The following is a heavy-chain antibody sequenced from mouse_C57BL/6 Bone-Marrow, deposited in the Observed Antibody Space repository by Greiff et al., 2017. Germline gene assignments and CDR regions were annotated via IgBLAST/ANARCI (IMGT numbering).Heavy chain of an antibody. Sequence: QVHVKQSGAELARPGASVKLSCKASGYTFTSYGISWVKQRTGQGLEWIGEIYPRSGNTYYNEKFKGKATLTADKSSSTAYMELRSLTSEDSAVYFCARVGLYLFDYWGQGTTLTVSS. CDR1: GYTFTSYG. CDR3: ARVGLYLFDY. V-gene: IGHV1-81*01. CDR2: IYPRSGNT. D-gene: IGHD5-5*01. J-gene: IGHJ2*01.